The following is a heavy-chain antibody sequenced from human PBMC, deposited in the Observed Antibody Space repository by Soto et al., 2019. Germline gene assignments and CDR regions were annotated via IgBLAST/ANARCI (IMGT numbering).Heavy chain of an antibody. Sequence: QLQMQESGPGLVTTSETLSLTCTVSDGSISRSSSYWGRIRQPPGKGLEWIGSIYYSRSTHYNPSLKRRVTISVDTANNQFSLKRSSVTAADTAVYYFARPWFGDGDYLGQGTLVTVST. V-gene: IGHV4-39*01. CDR2: IYYSRST. D-gene: IGHD3-10*01. CDR1: DGSISRSSSY. CDR3: ARPWFGDGDY. J-gene: IGHJ4*02.